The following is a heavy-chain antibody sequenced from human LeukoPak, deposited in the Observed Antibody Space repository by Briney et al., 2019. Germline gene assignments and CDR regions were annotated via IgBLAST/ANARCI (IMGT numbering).Heavy chain of an antibody. Sequence: PSETLSLTCTVSGGSISSGGYYWSWIRQHPGKGLEWIGYIYYSGSTYYNPSLKSRVTISVGTSKNQFSLKLSSVTAADTAVYYCAREDSSWHLYYFDYWGQGTLVTVSS. CDR3: AREDSSWHLYYFDY. V-gene: IGHV4-31*03. CDR2: IYYSGST. CDR1: GGSISSGGYY. D-gene: IGHD6-13*01. J-gene: IGHJ4*02.